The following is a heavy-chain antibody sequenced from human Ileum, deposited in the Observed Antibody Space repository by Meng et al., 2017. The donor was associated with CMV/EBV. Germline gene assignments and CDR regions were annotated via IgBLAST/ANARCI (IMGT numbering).Heavy chain of an antibody. V-gene: IGHV3-7*01. D-gene: IGHD2-2*02. Sequence: GGSLRLSCAASGLTFNNYWMNWVRQASGKALEWVANNKPDGSDNYYVDSVKGRFTISRDNAKNSLYLKMNSQRAEGTAVYYCATATPGGGGVYWGQGTLVTVSS. J-gene: IGHJ4*02. CDR2: NKPDGSDN. CDR3: ATATPGGGGVY. CDR1: GLTFNNYW.